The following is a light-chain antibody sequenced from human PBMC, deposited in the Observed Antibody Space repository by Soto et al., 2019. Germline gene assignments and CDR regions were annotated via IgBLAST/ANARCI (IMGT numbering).Light chain of an antibody. CDR2: DAS. Sequence: EIVLTQSPATLSLSPGERATLSCRASQSVSSYLAWYQQKPGQAPRLLIYDASNRATGIPARFSGSGSGTDFTLTISSLEPEDFATYFCQQANSFPLTFGGGTRVEI. J-gene: IGKJ4*01. CDR1: QSVSSY. CDR3: QQANSFPLT. V-gene: IGKV3-11*01.